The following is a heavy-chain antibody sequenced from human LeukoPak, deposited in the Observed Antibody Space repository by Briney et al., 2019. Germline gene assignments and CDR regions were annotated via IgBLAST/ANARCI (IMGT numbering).Heavy chain of an antibody. D-gene: IGHD3-10*01. Sequence: SETLSLTCAVYGGSFSGYYWSWIRQPPGKGLEGIGEINHSGSTNYNPSLKSRVTISVDTSKNQFSLKLSSVTAADTAVYYCARGDRTMVRGDPRHYYYYMDVWGKGTTVTVSS. CDR3: ARGDRTMVRGDPRHYYYYMDV. V-gene: IGHV4-34*01. CDR2: INHSGST. J-gene: IGHJ6*03. CDR1: GGSFSGYY.